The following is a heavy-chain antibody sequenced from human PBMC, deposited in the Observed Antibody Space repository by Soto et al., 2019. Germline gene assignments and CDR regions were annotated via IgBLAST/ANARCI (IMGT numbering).Heavy chain of an antibody. CDR1: GYSISSGYY. CDR3: ARVGPWVRYCYGSIPYTFGHWFDP. Sequence: SETLSHTCPVSGYSISSGYYWRWLRQPPGKGREWIGSIYHGGSTYYNPPLNSRVTLSIDITNNHVSLILHSVTAAATAVYYGARVGPWVRYCYGSIPYTFGHWFDPWGQGTLVTVSS. D-gene: IGHD3-10*01. J-gene: IGHJ5*02. CDR2: IYHGGST. V-gene: IGHV4-38-2*02.